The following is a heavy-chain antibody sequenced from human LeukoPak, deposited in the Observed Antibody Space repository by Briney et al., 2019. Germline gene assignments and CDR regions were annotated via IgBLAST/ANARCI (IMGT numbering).Heavy chain of an antibody. Sequence: SVKVSCKASGGTFSSYAISWVRQAPGQGLEWMGRVIPILGIANYAQKFQGRVTITADKSTSTAYMELSSLRSEDTAVYYCARDRVSTTVTTEIDYWGQGTLVTVSS. CDR3: ARDRVSTTVTTEIDY. J-gene: IGHJ4*02. D-gene: IGHD4-17*01. V-gene: IGHV1-69*04. CDR2: VIPILGIA. CDR1: GGTFSSYA.